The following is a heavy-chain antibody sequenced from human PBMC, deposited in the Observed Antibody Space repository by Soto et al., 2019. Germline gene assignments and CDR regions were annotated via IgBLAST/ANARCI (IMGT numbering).Heavy chain of an antibody. Sequence: GGSLRLSCAASGLTFSSYAMHWVRQAPGKGLEWVAVISYDGSNKYYADSVKGRFTVSRDNSKSTLYLQMNSLRAEDTAVYYCARDMVPDIVVVPAAAREDYWGQGTLVTVSS. CDR2: ISYDGSNK. J-gene: IGHJ4*02. CDR1: GLTFSSYA. D-gene: IGHD2-2*01. V-gene: IGHV3-30-3*01. CDR3: ARDMVPDIVVVPAAAREDY.